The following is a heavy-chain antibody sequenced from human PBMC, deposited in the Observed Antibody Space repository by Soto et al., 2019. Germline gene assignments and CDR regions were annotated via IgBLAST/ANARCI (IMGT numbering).Heavy chain of an antibody. V-gene: IGHV1-3*01. J-gene: IGHJ4*02. CDR2: INAGYGNT. D-gene: IGHD2-8*02. CDR1: GYTFSSYA. CDR3: ARDTGDGTLDF. Sequence: VHLVQSGAEVRKPGASVKVSCKASGYTFSSYAMHWVRQAPGQGLEWMGWINAGYGNTKSSQKFQDRVTSSRDTSARTAYMELTSLRSEDTAVYYCARDTGDGTLDFWGQGTLVTVSS.